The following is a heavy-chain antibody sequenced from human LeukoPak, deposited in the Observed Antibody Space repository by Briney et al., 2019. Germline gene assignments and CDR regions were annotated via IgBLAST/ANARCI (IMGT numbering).Heavy chain of an antibody. CDR2: INAGNGNT. D-gene: IGHD5-18*01. CDR1: GYTFTNYA. V-gene: IGHV1-3*01. Sequence: GASVKVSCKASGYTFTNYAMHWVRQAPGQSLEWMGWINAGNGNTKYSQKFQGRVTITRDASASTAYMELSSLRSEDTAVYYCARDTAMVTSSFDIWGQGTMVTVSS. CDR3: ARDTAMVTSSFDI. J-gene: IGHJ3*02.